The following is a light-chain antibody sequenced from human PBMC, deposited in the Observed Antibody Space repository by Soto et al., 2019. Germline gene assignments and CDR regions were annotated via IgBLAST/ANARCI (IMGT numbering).Light chain of an antibody. J-gene: IGKJ1*01. V-gene: IGKV3-20*01. CDR3: QQYNNWPRT. CDR1: QSVSSNY. CDR2: GAS. Sequence: DTVLTQSPGTLSLSPGERATLSCRASQSVSSNYLAWYQQKPGQAPRLLIYGASTRATGVPDRFSGSGSGTDFTLTISRLEPEDFAVYYCQQYNNWPRTFGQGTKVDIK.